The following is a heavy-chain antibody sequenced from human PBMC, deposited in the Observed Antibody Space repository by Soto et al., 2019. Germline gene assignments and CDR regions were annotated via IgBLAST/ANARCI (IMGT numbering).Heavy chain of an antibody. CDR1: GFTFSSYA. J-gene: IGHJ4*02. Sequence: GGSLRLSCAASGFTFSSYAMSWVRQAPGKGLEWVSAISGCGGSTYYADSVKGRFTISRDNSKNTLYLQMNSLRAEDTAVYYCAKDSPSGYDYGRFDYWGQGTLVTVSS. CDR3: AKDSPSGYDYGRFDY. D-gene: IGHD5-12*01. CDR2: ISGCGGST. V-gene: IGHV3-23*01.